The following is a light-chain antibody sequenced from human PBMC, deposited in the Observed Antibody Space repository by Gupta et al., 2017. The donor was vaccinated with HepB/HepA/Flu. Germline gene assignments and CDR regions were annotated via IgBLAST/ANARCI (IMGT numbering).Light chain of an antibody. V-gene: IGKV2-28*01. CDR1: QSLLNSNGNNY. CDR3: MQAIQTPLT. J-gene: IGKJ4*01. CDR2: MGS. Sequence: DIVMTQSPLSLPVTPGEPASIACRSSQSLLNSNGNNYLDWFLQKPGQSPQLLIYMGSNRASGVPDRFSGSGSGTDFTLKISRVEAEDVGVYYCMQAIQTPLTFGGGTKVEIK.